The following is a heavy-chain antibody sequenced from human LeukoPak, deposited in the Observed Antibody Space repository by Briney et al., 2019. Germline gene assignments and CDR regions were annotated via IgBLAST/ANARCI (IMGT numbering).Heavy chain of an antibody. J-gene: IGHJ3*02. V-gene: IGHV3-11*01. CDR1: GFTFSDYY. CDR2: ISSSGSTI. CDR3: ARTYYYDSSDDSAFDI. D-gene: IGHD3-22*01. Sequence: GGSLRLSCAASGFTFSDYYMSWIRQAPGKGLEWVSYISSSGSTIYYADSVKGRFTISRDNAKNSLYLQMYSLRAEDTAVYYCARTYYYDSSDDSAFDIWGQGTMVTVSS.